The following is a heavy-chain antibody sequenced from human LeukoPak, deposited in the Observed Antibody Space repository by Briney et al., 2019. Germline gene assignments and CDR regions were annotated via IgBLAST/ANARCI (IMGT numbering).Heavy chain of an antibody. CDR2: ISSSSSYT. CDR1: GFTFSDYY. V-gene: IGHV3-11*06. J-gene: IGHJ3*02. Sequence: GGSLRLSCAASGFTFSDYYMSWISQAPGKGLEWVSYISSSSSYTNYADSVKGRFTISRDNAKNSLYLQMNSLRAEDTAVYYCARDWNDAFDIWGQGTMVTVSS. CDR3: ARDWNDAFDI. D-gene: IGHD1-1*01.